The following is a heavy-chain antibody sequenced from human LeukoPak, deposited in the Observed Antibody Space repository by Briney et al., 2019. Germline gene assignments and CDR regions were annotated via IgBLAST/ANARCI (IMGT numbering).Heavy chain of an antibody. CDR3: ARTQTYYDILTGCHLPDYFDY. J-gene: IGHJ4*02. Sequence: GGSLRLSCAASGFTFSSYSMNWVRQAPGKGLEGVSSISSSNSYIYYADSVKGRFTIPRDNPKNSLYLQMNSLRAEDTAVYYCARTQTYYDILTGCHLPDYFDYWGQGTLVTVSS. CDR1: GFTFSSYS. CDR2: ISSSNSYI. D-gene: IGHD3-9*01. V-gene: IGHV3-21*01.